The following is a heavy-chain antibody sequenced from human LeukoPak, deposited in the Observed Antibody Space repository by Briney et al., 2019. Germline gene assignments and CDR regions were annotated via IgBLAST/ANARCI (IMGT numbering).Heavy chain of an antibody. CDR3: VKDIYGDYGGMDY. V-gene: IGHV3-23*01. D-gene: IGHD4-17*01. Sequence: QPGGSLRLSCAASGFIFTPYAMTWVRQAPGKGLEWVSSVSGNVGSTYYADSVKGRVTISRDTSKKTLYLQMNSLRTEDTAVYYCVKDIYGDYGGMDYWGQGTLVTVSS. CDR2: VSGNVGST. J-gene: IGHJ4*02. CDR1: GFIFTPYA.